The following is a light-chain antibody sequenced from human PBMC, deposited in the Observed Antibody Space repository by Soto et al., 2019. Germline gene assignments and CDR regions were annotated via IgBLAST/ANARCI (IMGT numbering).Light chain of an antibody. CDR1: QSVSSN. V-gene: IGKV3-15*01. CDR3: QQYNNWPPRT. J-gene: IGKJ4*01. Sequence: EIVMTQSPATLSVSPGERATLSCRASQSVSSNLAWYQQKPGQAPRLLIYGASTRATGIPARFSGSGSGTEDTLTISSRQSEDFAVYYCQQYNNWPPRTFGGGTKVEIK. CDR2: GAS.